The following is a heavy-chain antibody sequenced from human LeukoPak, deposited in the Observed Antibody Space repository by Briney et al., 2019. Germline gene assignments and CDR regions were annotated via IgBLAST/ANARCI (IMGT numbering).Heavy chain of an antibody. CDR3: AREIGRDVVVTANDAFDI. CDR2: ISGRGSYI. CDR1: GFTFTSHS. J-gene: IGHJ3*02. Sequence: PGGSLRLSCAASGFTFTSHSMNWVRQAPGKGLEWVSFISGRGSYIYYADSVKGRFTISRDNAKNSLYLQMNSLRAEDTAVYYCAREIGRDVVVTANDAFDIWGQGTMVTVSS. D-gene: IGHD2-21*02. V-gene: IGHV3-21*04.